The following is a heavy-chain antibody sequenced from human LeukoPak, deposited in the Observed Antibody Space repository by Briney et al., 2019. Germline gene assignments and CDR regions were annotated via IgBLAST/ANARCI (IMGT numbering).Heavy chain of an antibody. CDR3: ANAGATVTTPSWFDP. CDR1: GYTFTGYY. D-gene: IGHD4-17*01. Sequence: GASVKVSCKASGYTFTGYYMHWVRQAPGQGLEWMGWINPNSGGTNYAQKFQGRVTMTRDTSISTAYMELSRLRSEDTAVYYCANAGATVTTPSWFDPWGQGTLVTVSS. V-gene: IGHV1-2*02. CDR2: INPNSGGT. J-gene: IGHJ5*02.